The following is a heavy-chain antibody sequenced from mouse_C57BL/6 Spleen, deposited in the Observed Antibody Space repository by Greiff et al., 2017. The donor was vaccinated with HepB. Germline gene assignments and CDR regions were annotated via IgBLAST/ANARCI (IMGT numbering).Heavy chain of an antibody. J-gene: IGHJ1*03. Sequence: QVQLQQSGAELVRPGASVTLSCKASGYTFTDYEMHWVKQTPVHGLEWIGAIDPETGGTAYNQKFKGKAILTADKSSSTAYMELRSLTSEDSAVYYCTRGTTGSWYFDVWGTGTTVTVSS. V-gene: IGHV1-15*01. CDR1: GYTFTDYE. CDR2: IDPETGGT. D-gene: IGHD4-1*02. CDR3: TRGTTGSWYFDV.